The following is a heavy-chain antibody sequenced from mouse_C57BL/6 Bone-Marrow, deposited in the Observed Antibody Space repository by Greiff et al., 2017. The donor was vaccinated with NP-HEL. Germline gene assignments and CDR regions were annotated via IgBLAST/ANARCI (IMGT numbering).Heavy chain of an antibody. CDR3: ARAPNGNYLIFDY. D-gene: IGHD2-1*01. V-gene: IGHV7-3*01. J-gene: IGHJ2*01. Sequence: EVKVVESGGGLVQPGGSLSLSCAASGFTFTDYYMSWVRQPPGKALEWLGFIRNKANGYTTEYSASVKGRFTISRDNSQSILYLQMNALRAEDSATYYCARAPNGNYLIFDYWGQGTTLTVSS. CDR2: IRNKANGYTT. CDR1: GFTFTDYY.